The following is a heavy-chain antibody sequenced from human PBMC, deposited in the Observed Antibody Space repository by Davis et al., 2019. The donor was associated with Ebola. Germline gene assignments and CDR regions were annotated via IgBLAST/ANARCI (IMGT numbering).Heavy chain of an antibody. CDR3: ARAPSRGDYVWGSYSLTEYGMDV. J-gene: IGHJ6*02. V-gene: IGHV3-21*01. CDR2: ISSSSSYI. CDR1: GFTFSSYS. D-gene: IGHD3-16*01. Sequence: PGGSLRLSCAASGFTFSSYSMNWVRQAPGKGLEWVSSISSSSSYIYYADSVKGRFTISRDNAKNSLYLQMNSLRAEDTAVYYCARAPSRGDYVWGSYSLTEYGMDVWGQGTTVTVSS.